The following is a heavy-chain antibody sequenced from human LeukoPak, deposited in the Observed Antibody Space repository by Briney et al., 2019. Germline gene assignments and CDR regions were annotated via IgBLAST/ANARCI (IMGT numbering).Heavy chain of an antibody. CDR3: ASATLRCSGGSCYEMDV. CDR2: IIPLFGTP. D-gene: IGHD2-15*01. CDR1: GGTFSSYT. V-gene: IGHV1-69*06. J-gene: IGHJ6*04. Sequence: SVKVSCKASGGTFSSYTISWVRQAPGQGLGWMGGIIPLFGTPDYAQKFQDRLTITADKSTSTAYMELTSLRSEDTAVYYCASATLRCSGGSCYEMDVWGKGTTVTVSS.